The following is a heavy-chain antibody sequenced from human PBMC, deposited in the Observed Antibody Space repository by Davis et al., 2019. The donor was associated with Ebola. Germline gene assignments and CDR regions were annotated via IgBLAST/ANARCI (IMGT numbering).Heavy chain of an antibody. V-gene: IGHV1-18*01. J-gene: IGHJ5*02. CDR3: ARATYYDILTGYGSRGWFDP. D-gene: IGHD3-9*01. CDR2: ISAYNGNT. Sequence: ASVKVSCKASGYTFTSYGISWVRQAPGQGLEWMGWISAYNGNTNYAQKLQGRVTMTTDTSTSTAYMELRSLRSEDTAVYYCARATYYDILTGYGSRGWFDPWGQGTLVTVSS. CDR1: GYTFTSYG.